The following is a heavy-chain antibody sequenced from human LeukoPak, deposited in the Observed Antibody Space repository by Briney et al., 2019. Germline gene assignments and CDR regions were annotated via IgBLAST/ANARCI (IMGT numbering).Heavy chain of an antibody. J-gene: IGHJ6*04. CDR2: ISSGGSTI. CDR3: AELGITMIGGV. Sequence: GGSLRLSCAASGFTFSSYEMNWVRQAPGKGLEWVSYISSGGSTIYYADSVKGRFTISRDNAKNSLYLQMNSLRAGDTAVYYCAELGITMIGGVWGKGTTVTISS. D-gene: IGHD3-10*02. CDR1: GFTFSSYE. V-gene: IGHV3-48*03.